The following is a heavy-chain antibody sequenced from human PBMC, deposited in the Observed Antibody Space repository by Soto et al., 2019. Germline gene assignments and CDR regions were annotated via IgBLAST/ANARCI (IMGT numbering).Heavy chain of an antibody. Sequence: GGSLRLSCAASGFTFSTYWMNWVRQAPGKGLEWVANIKQDGSEKYYVDSVKGRFAISRDNAKDSLFLQMNNLRAEDTAVYYCVRDWSTFWGMDVWGQGXTVTVSS. CDR2: IKQDGSEK. J-gene: IGHJ6*02. CDR3: VRDWSTFWGMDV. CDR1: GFTFSTYW. V-gene: IGHV3-7*03.